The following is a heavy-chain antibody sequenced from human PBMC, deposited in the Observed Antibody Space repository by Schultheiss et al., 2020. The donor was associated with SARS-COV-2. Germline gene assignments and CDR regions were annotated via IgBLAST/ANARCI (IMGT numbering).Heavy chain of an antibody. V-gene: IGHV3-23*03. Sequence: GGSLRLSCAASGFTFSSYAMSWVRQAPGKGLEWVSVIYSGGSTYYADSVKGRFTISRDNSKNTLYLQMNSLRAEDTAVYYCAKVGYCSSTSCYTSTLYFDYWGQGTLVTVSS. D-gene: IGHD2-2*02. CDR3: AKVGYCSSTSCYTSTLYFDY. CDR2: IYSGGST. CDR1: GFTFSSYA. J-gene: IGHJ4*02.